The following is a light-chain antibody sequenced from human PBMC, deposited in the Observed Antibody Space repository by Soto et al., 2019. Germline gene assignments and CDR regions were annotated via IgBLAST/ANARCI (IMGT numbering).Light chain of an antibody. Sequence: QSTLTQPASVSGSPGQSITISCTGTSSEVGGYNYVSWYQQHPGKAPKLMIYDVSNRPSGVSNRFSGSKSGNTAFLTISGLQAEDEADYYCSSYTSSSTPYVFGTGT. CDR2: DVS. CDR1: SSEVGGYNY. J-gene: IGLJ1*01. CDR3: SSYTSSSTPYV. V-gene: IGLV2-14*01.